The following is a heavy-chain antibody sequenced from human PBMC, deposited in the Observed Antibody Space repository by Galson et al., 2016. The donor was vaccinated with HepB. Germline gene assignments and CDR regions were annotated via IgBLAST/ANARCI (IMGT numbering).Heavy chain of an antibody. D-gene: IGHD3-10*01. J-gene: IGHJ3*02. V-gene: IGHV1-3*01. Sequence: SVKVSCKASGYTFSSYVMHWVRQAPGQRLQWMGWINAANRYTKYSQTLQGRVTFTRDTSASTAPMQLSSVRSEETAVYSCAREREIVNFGSGSLVAFDIWGQGTMVTVSS. CDR3: AREREIVNFGSGSLVAFDI. CDR1: GYTFSSYV. CDR2: INAANRYT.